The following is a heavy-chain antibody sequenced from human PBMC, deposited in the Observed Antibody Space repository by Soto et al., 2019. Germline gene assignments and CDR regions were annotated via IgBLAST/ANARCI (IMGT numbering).Heavy chain of an antibody. CDR3: ASGGSSNWFDP. CDR1: SGSISSADYY. V-gene: IGHV4-30-4*01. CDR2: IYYTGSA. J-gene: IGHJ5*02. D-gene: IGHD1-26*01. Sequence: VQLQESGPGLVKPSQTLSLTCTVSSGSISSADYYWSWIRQPPGKGLEWIGYIYYTGSAYYNPSLKHRVTMSVDTSKNQFSLKVTSVTAADTAVYYCASGGSSNWFDPWGQGTLVTVSS.